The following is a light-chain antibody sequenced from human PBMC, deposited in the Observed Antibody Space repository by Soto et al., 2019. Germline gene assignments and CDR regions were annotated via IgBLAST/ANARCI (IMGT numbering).Light chain of an antibody. Sequence: QPVLTQSSSASASLGSSVKLTCTLSSGHTTYIIAWHQQQPGKAPRYLMKLETSGSYNKGSGVPDRFSGSSSGADRYLTISNLQFEDEADYYCETWDINTHVVFGGGPKLTVL. J-gene: IGLJ2*01. CDR3: ETWDINTHVV. CDR1: SGHTTYI. CDR2: LETSGSY. V-gene: IGLV4-60*02.